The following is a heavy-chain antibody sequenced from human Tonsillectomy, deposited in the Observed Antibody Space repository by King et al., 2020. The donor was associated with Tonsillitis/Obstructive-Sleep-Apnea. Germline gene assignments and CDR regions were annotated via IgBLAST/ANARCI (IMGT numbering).Heavy chain of an antibody. CDR1: GFTFSDYY. D-gene: IGHD3-9*01. CDR2: ISSSSSYT. V-gene: IGHV3-11*05. Sequence: VQLVESGGGLVKPGGSLRLSCAASGFTFSDYYMSWIRQAPGKGLEWVSYISSSSSYTNYADSVKGRFTISRDNAKNSLYLQMNSLRAEDTAVYYCAATGGYDILTGYSLEEPYWGQGTLVTVSS. CDR3: AATGGYDILTGYSLEEPY. J-gene: IGHJ4*02.